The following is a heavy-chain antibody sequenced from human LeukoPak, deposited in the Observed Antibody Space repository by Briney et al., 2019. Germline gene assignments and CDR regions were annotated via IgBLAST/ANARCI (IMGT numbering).Heavy chain of an antibody. Sequence: SETLSLTCTVSGYSITSGYNWAWIRQPPGKVLEWIGSIYHSGSAYYNPSLKSRATISTDTSKNQFSLRLSSVTAADTAVYYCARGNILTGYCFDFWGQGALVTVSS. CDR3: ARGNILTGYCFDF. J-gene: IGHJ4*02. CDR1: GYSITSGYN. D-gene: IGHD3-9*01. CDR2: IYHSGSA. V-gene: IGHV4-38-2*02.